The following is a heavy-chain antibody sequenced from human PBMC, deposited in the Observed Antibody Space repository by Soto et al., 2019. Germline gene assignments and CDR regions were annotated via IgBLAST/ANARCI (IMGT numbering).Heavy chain of an antibody. CDR3: VKDGVTGTVYYYYGMDV. CDR2: ISSNGGST. D-gene: IGHD1-20*01. J-gene: IGHJ6*02. V-gene: IGHV3-64D*06. Sequence: PGGSLRLSCSASGFTFSSYAMHWVRQAPGKGLEYVSAISSNGGSTYYADSVKGRFTISRDNSKNTLYLQMSSLRAEDTAVYYCVKDGVTGTVYYYYGMDVWGQGTTVTVSS. CDR1: GFTFSSYA.